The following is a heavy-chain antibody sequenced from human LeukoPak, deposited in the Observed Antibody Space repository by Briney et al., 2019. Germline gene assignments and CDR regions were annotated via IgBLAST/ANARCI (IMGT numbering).Heavy chain of an antibody. D-gene: IGHD3-9*01. CDR2: IYYSGST. Sequence: PSETLSLTCTVSGGSISSYYWSWIRQPPGRGLECIGYIYYSGSTNYNPSLKSRVTISVDTSKNQFSLKLSSVTAADTAVYYCARVSPDILTGYPYYYYYGMDVWGQGTTVTVSS. J-gene: IGHJ6*02. V-gene: IGHV4-59*01. CDR1: GGSISSYY. CDR3: ARVSPDILTGYPYYYYYGMDV.